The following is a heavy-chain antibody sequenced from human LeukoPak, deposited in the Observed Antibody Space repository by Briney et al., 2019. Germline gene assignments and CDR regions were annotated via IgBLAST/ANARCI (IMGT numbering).Heavy chain of an antibody. Sequence: GGSLRLSCAASGFTFSAYAMMWVRQAPGKGPEWVSAIRGGGTSEFYADSVKGRFRISRDNSKDTLFLQMNSLRAEDTAVYYCARDPNGDYIGAFDMWGPGTMVTVSS. CDR3: ARDPNGDYIGAFDM. D-gene: IGHD4-17*01. CDR1: GFTFSAYA. V-gene: IGHV3-23*01. CDR2: IRGGGTSE. J-gene: IGHJ3*02.